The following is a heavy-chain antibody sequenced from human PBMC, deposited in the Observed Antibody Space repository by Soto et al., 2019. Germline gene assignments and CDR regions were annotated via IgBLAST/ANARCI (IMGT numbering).Heavy chain of an antibody. CDR3: ARGRYGDY. CDR2: ISAHNGNT. J-gene: IGHJ4*02. Sequence: QVHLVQSGAEVKKPGASVKVSCKGSGYAFTTYGITWVRQATGQGLEWMGWISAHNGNTNYAQKLQGRVTVTRDTSTSTAYMELRSLRSDDTAVYYCARGRYGDYWGSGARVTVSS. D-gene: IGHD1-1*01. CDR1: GYAFTTYG. V-gene: IGHV1-18*01.